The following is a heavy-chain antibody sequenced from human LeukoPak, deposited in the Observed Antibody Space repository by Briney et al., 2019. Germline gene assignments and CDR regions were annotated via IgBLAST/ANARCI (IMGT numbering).Heavy chain of an antibody. CDR3: ARGNWFDP. V-gene: IGHV1-18*04. CDR1: GYTFNNYY. J-gene: IGHJ5*02. Sequence: ASVKVSCKASGYTFNNYYVHWVRQAPGQGLEWMGWISAYNGNTNYAQKLQGRVTMTTDTSTSTAYMELRSLRSDDTAVYYCARGNWFDPWGQGTLVTVSS. CDR2: ISAYNGNT.